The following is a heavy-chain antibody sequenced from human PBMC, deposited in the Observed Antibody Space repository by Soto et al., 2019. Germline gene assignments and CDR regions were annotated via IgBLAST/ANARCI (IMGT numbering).Heavy chain of an antibody. D-gene: IGHD3-22*01. V-gene: IGHV4-31*03. J-gene: IGHJ4*02. CDR3: AREAVYYDSSGPPDY. CDR2: IYYSGST. Sequence: SETLSLTCTVSGGSISSGGYYWSWIRQHPGKGLEWIGYIYYSGSTYYNPSLKSRVTISVDTSKNQFSLKLSSVTAADTAVYYCAREAVYYDSSGPPDYWGQGTLVIVSS. CDR1: GGSISSGGYY.